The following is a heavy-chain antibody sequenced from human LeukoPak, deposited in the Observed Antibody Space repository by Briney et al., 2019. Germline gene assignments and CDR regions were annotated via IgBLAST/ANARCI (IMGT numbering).Heavy chain of an antibody. CDR2: INPNSGGT. CDR1: GYTFTGSY. D-gene: IGHD3-16*01. CDR3: ARQAGLDWFDP. J-gene: IGHJ5*02. V-gene: IGHV1-2*02. Sequence: ASVKVSCKASGYTFTGSYMHWVRQAPGQGLESMGWINPNSGGTNYVQKFQGRVTMTRDTSISTAYMELSRLRSDDTAVYYCARQAGLDWFDPLGQGTLVTVSS.